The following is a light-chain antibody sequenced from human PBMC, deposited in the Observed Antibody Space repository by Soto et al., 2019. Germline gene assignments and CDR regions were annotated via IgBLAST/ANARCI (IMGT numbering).Light chain of an antibody. CDR1: QSVSSN. J-gene: IGKJ5*01. Sequence: EIVMTQSPATLSVSPGERATLSCRASQSVSSNLAWYQQKPGQAPRLVIYGASTRATGFPARFSGSGSGTEFTLTISSLQPEDFAVYYCQQYNKWPITFGQGTRLEIK. CDR3: QQYNKWPIT. V-gene: IGKV3-15*01. CDR2: GAS.